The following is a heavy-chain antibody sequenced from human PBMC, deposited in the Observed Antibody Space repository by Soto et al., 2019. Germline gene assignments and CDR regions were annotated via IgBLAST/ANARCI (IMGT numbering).Heavy chain of an antibody. CDR3: AKDGSDYDLWSVASPNWFDP. CDR2: ISGSGGST. J-gene: IGHJ5*02. D-gene: IGHD3-3*01. V-gene: IGHV3-23*01. Sequence: RGALRLSCAASGLTFRSYAMSWGLQAPGKGLEWVSAISGSGGSTYYADSVKGRFTISRDNSKNTLYLQMNSLRAEDTAVYYCAKDGSDYDLWSVASPNWFDPWGQGTLVTVSS. CDR1: GLTFRSYA.